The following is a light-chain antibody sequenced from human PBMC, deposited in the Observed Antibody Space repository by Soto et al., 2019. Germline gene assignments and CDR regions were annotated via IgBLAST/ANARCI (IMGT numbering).Light chain of an antibody. Sequence: QSALTQPASVSGSPGQSITISCTGTSSDVGLYNYVSWYQQHPGKAPKLMIYDVSNRPSGVSNRFSGSKSGNTASLTISGLQAADEAEYYCSSYTTNNTPVFGTGPSSPS. V-gene: IGLV2-14*01. CDR2: DVS. CDR1: SSDVGLYNY. J-gene: IGLJ1*01. CDR3: SSYTTNNTPV.